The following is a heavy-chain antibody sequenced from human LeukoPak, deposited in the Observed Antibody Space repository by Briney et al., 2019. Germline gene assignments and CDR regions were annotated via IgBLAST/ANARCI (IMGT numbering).Heavy chain of an antibody. J-gene: IGHJ3*02. CDR1: GYSISSGYY. CDR2: IYHSGRT. Sequence: SETLSLTCAVSGYSISSGYYWGWIRPPPGKGLEWIGSIYHSGRTYYNPSLKSRVTISVDTSKNQFSLKLSSVTAADTAEYDCATTRRILDAFDIWGQGTMVTVSS. V-gene: IGHV4-38-2*01. CDR3: ATTRRILDAFDI. D-gene: IGHD2-15*01.